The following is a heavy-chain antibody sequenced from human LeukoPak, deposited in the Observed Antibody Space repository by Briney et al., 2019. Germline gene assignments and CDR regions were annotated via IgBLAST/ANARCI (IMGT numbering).Heavy chain of an antibody. D-gene: IGHD6-19*01. CDR3: ARHDARGWSKIDY. V-gene: IGHV4-39*01. CDR2: IYYNGST. J-gene: IGHJ4*02. CDR1: GGSISSSSYY. Sequence: SETLSLTCTVSGGSISSSSYYWGWIRQPPGKGLEWIGSIYYNGSTYYNPSLKSRVTISVDTSKNQFSLKLSSVTAADTAVYYCARHDARGWSKIDYWGQGTLVTVSS.